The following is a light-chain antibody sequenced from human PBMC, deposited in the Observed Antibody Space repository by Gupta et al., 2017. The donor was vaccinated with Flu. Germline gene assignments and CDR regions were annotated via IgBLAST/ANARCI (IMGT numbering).Light chain of an antibody. CDR1: QSVSSN. V-gene: IGKV3-15*01. J-gene: IGKJ1*01. CDR3: QLYNNAHPGRT. Sequence: EIVMTQSPATLSVSPGERATLSCRASQSVSSNLAWYQQKPGQAPRLLIYGASTRATGIQARLTGSGYGPEFTLTISSLQSEDFALYYCQLYNNAHPGRTFGQGTKLEIK. CDR2: GAS.